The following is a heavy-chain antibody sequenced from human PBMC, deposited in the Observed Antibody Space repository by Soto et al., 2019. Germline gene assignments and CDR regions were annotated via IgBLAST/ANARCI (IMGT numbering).Heavy chain of an antibody. J-gene: IGHJ6*03. CDR1: GFTFSDYY. D-gene: IGHD6-13*01. CDR2: ISSSGSTI. CDR3: ARDVIIAAADTKYYYYYYYMDV. V-gene: IGHV3-11*01. Sequence: QVQLVESGGGLVKPGGSLRLSCAASGFTFSDYYMSWIRQAPGKGLEWVSYISSSGSTIYYADSVKGRFTISRDNAKNSLYLQMNSLRAEDTAVYYCARDVIIAAADTKYYYYYYYMDVWGKGTTVTVSS.